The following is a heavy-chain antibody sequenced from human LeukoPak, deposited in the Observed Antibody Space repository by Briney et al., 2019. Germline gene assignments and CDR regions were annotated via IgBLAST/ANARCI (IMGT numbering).Heavy chain of an antibody. CDR2: IYSRENT. V-gene: IGHV4-59*11. Sequence: SETLSLTCTVSGGSINSHYWSWIRQPPGKGLEWIGYIYSRENTNYNPSLKSRVTMSVDTSKNQFSLKLSSVTAADTAVYYCARGITLGWGSYWYFDLWGRGTLVTVSS. J-gene: IGHJ2*01. D-gene: IGHD3-16*01. CDR3: ARGITLGWGSYWYFDL. CDR1: GGSINSHY.